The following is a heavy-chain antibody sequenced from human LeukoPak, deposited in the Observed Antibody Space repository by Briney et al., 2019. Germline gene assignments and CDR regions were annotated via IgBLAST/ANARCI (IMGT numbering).Heavy chain of an antibody. CDR1: GFTFSSYN. J-gene: IGHJ4*02. Sequence: GGSLRLSCAASGFTFSSYNMNWVRQAPGKGLEWVSFISSGSSFIPYADSVKGRFTISRDNAKNSLYLQMNSLRVEDTALYFCARGEDPTVASIPFDYWGQGALVTVSS. D-gene: IGHD5-12*01. V-gene: IGHV3-21*01. CDR2: ISSGSSFI. CDR3: ARGEDPTVASIPFDY.